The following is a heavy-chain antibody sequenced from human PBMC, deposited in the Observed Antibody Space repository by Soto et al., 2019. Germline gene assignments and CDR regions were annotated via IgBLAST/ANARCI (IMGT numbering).Heavy chain of an antibody. D-gene: IGHD3-10*01. CDR2: ISGSGGST. J-gene: IGHJ6*02. CDR1: GFTFSSYA. Sequence: GGSLRLSCAASGFTFSSYAMSWVRQAPGKGLEWVSAISGSGGSTYYADSVKGRFTISRDNSKNTLYLQMNSLRAEDTAVYYCAKGSTGGVVRGSRPTYYYYYGMDVWGQGTTVTVSS. CDR3: AKGSTGGVVRGSRPTYYYYYGMDV. V-gene: IGHV3-23*01.